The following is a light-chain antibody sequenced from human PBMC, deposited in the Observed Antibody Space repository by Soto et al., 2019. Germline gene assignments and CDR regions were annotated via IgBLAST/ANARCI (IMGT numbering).Light chain of an antibody. CDR2: DAS. V-gene: IGKV1-33*01. CDR3: QQFDNVPLT. Sequence: DTQMTRSPSSLSASVGDRVTITCQASRDITDYLNWYQQKPGKAPKLLIYDASNLETGVPSRFSGSGSGTDFTLTITSLQPEDIATYYCQQFDNVPLTFGGGTKVEIK. J-gene: IGKJ4*01. CDR1: RDITDY.